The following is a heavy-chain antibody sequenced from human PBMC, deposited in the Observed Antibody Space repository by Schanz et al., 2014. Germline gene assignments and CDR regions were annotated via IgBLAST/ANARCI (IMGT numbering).Heavy chain of an antibody. Sequence: QVQLVQSGAEVKKPGASVRVSCKASGYSFTTYDVNWVRQATGQGLEWMGWMNPTTGNRGYAQNFQGGVTMTRDASLKTAYMERTVLKLEEAGLYYCAIHYGDRTLWGQGTLIAVSS. CDR2: MNPTTGNR. D-gene: IGHD4-17*01. V-gene: IGHV1-8*01. J-gene: IGHJ4*02. CDR1: GYSFTTYD. CDR3: AIHYGDRTL.